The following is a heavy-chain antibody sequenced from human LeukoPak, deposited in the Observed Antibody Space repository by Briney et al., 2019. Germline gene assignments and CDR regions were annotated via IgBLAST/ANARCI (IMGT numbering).Heavy chain of an antibody. CDR3: AKVRAVAGKDYCYRDV. Sequence: GGSLRLSCAASVFTLSNAWMSWVRQARGKGRECVGRIKSKTDGGRTDYAAPVKGRFTISRDDSKNTLYLQMNSLKTEDTAVYYCAKVRAVAGKDYCYRDVWGKGTTVTVSS. D-gene: IGHD6-19*01. CDR1: VFTLSNAW. CDR2: IKSKTDGGRT. J-gene: IGHJ6*03. V-gene: IGHV3-15*01.